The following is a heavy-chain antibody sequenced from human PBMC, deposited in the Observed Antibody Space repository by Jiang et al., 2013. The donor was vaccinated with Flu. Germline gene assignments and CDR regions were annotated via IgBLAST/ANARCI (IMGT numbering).Heavy chain of an antibody. CDR1: GGSISSGGYY. V-gene: IGHV4-31*03. D-gene: IGHD1-1*01. Sequence: GSGLVKPSQTLSLTCTVSGGSISSGGYYWSWIRQHPGKGLEWIGYIYYSGSTYYNPSLKSRVTISVDTSKNQFSLKLSSVTAADTAVYYCAREGPGIYWNDAGEKDAFDIWGQGTMGHRLF. CDR2: IYYSGST. J-gene: IGHJ3*02. CDR3: AREGPGIYWNDAGEKDAFDI.